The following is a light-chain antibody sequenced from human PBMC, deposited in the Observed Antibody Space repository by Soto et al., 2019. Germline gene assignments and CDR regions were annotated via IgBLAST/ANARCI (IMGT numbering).Light chain of an antibody. CDR1: SSDVGGFNF. V-gene: IGLV2-14*01. J-gene: IGLJ3*02. Sequence: QSVLTQPASVSGSPGQSITISCTGTSSDVGGFNFVSWYQQHPGNAPKLIIYEVTNRPSGVSNRFSGSKSGNTASLTISGLQAEDEGDYYCHSYTSINTLGVFGGGTQLTVL. CDR2: EVT. CDR3: HSYTSINTLGV.